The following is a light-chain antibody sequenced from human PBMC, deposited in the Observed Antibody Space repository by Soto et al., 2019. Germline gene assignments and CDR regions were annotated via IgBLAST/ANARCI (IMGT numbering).Light chain of an antibody. V-gene: IGKV3-20*01. CDR2: GAS. CDR1: RSVSTTY. Sequence: EIVLTQSPGTLSLSPGERATLSCRASRSVSTTYTAWYQQKPGQAPRLLIYGASSRATGIPDRFSGSGSGTDFTLTTSRLEPEDCAVYYCQQYGISPHEFAFGQGTKLEI. J-gene: IGKJ2*01. CDR3: QQYGISPHEFA.